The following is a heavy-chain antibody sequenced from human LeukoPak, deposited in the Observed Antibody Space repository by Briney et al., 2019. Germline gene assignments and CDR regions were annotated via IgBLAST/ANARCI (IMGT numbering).Heavy chain of an antibody. CDR1: GGSISSGDYY. D-gene: IGHD5-24*01. V-gene: IGHV4-30-4*08. Sequence: SETLSLTCTVSGGSISSGDYYWSWIRQPPGKGLEWIGYIYYSGSTYYNPSLKSRVTISVDTSKNQFSLKLSSVTAADTAVYYCARDPQRWLQLPDYWGQGTLVTVSS. CDR2: IYYSGST. CDR3: ARDPQRWLQLPDY. J-gene: IGHJ4*02.